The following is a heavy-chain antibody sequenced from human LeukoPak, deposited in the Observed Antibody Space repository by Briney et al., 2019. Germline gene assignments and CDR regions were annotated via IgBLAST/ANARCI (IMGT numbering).Heavy chain of an antibody. CDR3: ARVQQMTPFSPPNWFDP. Sequence: PSETLSLTCTVSGVSISSGGYYWSWIRQHPGKGLEWIGYIYYSGSTYYNPSLKSRVTISVDTSKNQFSLKLSSVTAADMAVYYCARVQQMTPFSPPNWFDPWGQGTLVTVSS. CDR1: GVSISSGGYY. J-gene: IGHJ5*02. CDR2: IYYSGST. V-gene: IGHV4-31*03. D-gene: IGHD2/OR15-2a*01.